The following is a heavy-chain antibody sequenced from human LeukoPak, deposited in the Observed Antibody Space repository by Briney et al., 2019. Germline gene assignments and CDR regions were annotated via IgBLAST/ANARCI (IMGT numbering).Heavy chain of an antibody. J-gene: IGHJ3*02. V-gene: IGHV3-72*01. Sequence: GGSLRLSCAASGFTFSDHYMDWVRQAQGRGLEWVGLIRNNDNRYTTEYAASVKGRFTISRDDSKNSLYLQMNSLKTEDTAMYYCASITVRGVMGDAFDIWGQGTMVTVSS. CDR3: ASITVRGVMGDAFDI. CDR1: GFTFSDHY. CDR2: IRNNDNRYTT. D-gene: IGHD3-16*01.